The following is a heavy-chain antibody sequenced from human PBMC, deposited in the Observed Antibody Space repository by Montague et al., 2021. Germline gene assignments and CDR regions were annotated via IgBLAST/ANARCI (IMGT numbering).Heavy chain of an antibody. CDR3: AGERDRYYYMDT. J-gene: IGHJ6*03. V-gene: IGHV4-38-2*02. Sequence: SETLSLTCTVSRSLINSDYYWGWIRQPPGKGLEWMGSVPHGGRTYYNSSLNSRVTISVDTSNNHFSLKLSSVTAADTAMYYCAGERDRYYYMDTWGKGTTITVSS. CDR1: RSLINSDYY. CDR2: VPHGGRT.